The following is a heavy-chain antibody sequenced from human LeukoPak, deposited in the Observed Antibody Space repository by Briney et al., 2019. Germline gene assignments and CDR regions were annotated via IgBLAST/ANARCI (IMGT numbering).Heavy chain of an antibody. CDR1: GGSISSSSYY. CDR2: IYYSGST. V-gene: IGHV4-39*01. CDR3: ARTLTRSRAFDI. D-gene: IGHD3-16*01. Sequence: SETLSLTCTVSGGSISSSSYYWGWIRQPPGKGLEWIGSIYYSGSTYYNPSLKSRVTISVDTSKKQFSLKLSSVTAAGTAVYYCARTLTRSRAFDIWGQGTMVTVSS. J-gene: IGHJ3*02.